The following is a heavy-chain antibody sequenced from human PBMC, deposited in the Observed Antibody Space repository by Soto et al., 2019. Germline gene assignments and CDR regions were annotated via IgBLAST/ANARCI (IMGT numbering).Heavy chain of an antibody. CDR3: ARHGSSSPPYYYYGMDV. CDR1: GYSFTSYW. CDR2: IDPSDSYT. D-gene: IGHD6-6*01. J-gene: IGHJ6*02. Sequence: PGESLKISCQGSGYSFTSYWISWVRQMPGKGLEWMGRIDPSDSYTNYSPSFQGHVTISADKSISTAYLQWSSLKASDTAMYYCARHGSSSPPYYYYGMDVWGQGTTVTVSS. V-gene: IGHV5-10-1*01.